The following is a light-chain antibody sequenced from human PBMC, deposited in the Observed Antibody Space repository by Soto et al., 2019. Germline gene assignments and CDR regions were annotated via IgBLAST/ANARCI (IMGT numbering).Light chain of an antibody. CDR2: DVY. CDR3: SSYTSNSTLV. CDR1: SSDVAAYDY. Sequence: QSALTQPASVSGSPGQSITLSCTGTSSDVAAYDYVSWFQQHPGKAPKLMVYDVYNRPSGVSNRFSGSKSGNTASLTISGLQAEDESDYYCSSYTSNSTLVFGVGTKVTVL. J-gene: IGLJ1*01. V-gene: IGLV2-14*01.